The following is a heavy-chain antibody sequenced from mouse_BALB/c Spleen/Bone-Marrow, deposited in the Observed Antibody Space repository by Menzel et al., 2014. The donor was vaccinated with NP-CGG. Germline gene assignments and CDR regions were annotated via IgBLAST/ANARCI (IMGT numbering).Heavy chain of an antibody. V-gene: IGHV1-80*01. Sequence: QVQLQQSGAAMVRPGSSVKISCKASGYAFSNNWMNWMKQRPGQGLEWIGQIYPGDGDTNYNGKFKGKATLTADKSSSIAYMQLSSLTSEDSAVYFCHYFGSDYYVMDYWGQGTSVTVSS. CDR1: GYAFSNNW. CDR2: IYPGDGDT. D-gene: IGHD1-1*01. J-gene: IGHJ4*01. CDR3: HYFGSDYYVMDY.